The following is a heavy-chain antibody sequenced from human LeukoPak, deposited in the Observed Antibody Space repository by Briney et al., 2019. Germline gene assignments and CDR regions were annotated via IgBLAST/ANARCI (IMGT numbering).Heavy chain of an antibody. CDR1: GYTFTSYG. J-gene: IGHJ6*04. CDR3: ARDGYYGPRPPYYYYYYGMDV. Sequence: ASVKVSCKASGYTFTSYGISWVRQAPGQGLEWMGWISAYNGNTNYAQKLPGRVTMTTDTSTSTAYMELRSLRSDDTAVYYCARDGYYGPRPPYYYYYYGMDVWGKGTTVTVSS. D-gene: IGHD2/OR15-2a*01. V-gene: IGHV1-18*04. CDR2: ISAYNGNT.